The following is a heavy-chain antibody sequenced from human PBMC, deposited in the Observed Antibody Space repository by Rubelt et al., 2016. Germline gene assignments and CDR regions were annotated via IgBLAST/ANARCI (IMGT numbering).Heavy chain of an antibody. CDR2: IWYDGGNK. J-gene: IGHJ6*02. CDR1: GFTFSSYG. V-gene: IGHV3-33*01. Sequence: VQLVESGGGLVKPGGSLRLSCAASGFTFSSYGMHWVRQAPGKGLEWVAVIWYDGGNKYYADSVKGRFTSSRDNSKNTLYLQMNCLRAEDTAVYYCARDRAAAGRDYYYYYGMDVWGQGTTVTVSS. CDR3: ARDRAAAGRDYYYYYGMDV. D-gene: IGHD6-13*01.